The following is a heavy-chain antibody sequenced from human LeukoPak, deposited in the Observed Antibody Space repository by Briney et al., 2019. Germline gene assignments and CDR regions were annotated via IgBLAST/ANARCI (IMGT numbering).Heavy chain of an antibody. V-gene: IGHV3-48*03. J-gene: IGHJ4*02. CDR3: ASLPDIVVVEDEVGY. D-gene: IGHD2-2*01. Sequence: PGGSLRLSCAASGFTFSSYEMNWVRQAPGKGLEWVSYISSSGSTIYYADSVKGRFTISRDNAKNSLYLQMNSLRAEDTAVYYCASLPDIVVVEDEVGYWGQGTLVTVSS. CDR1: GFTFSSYE. CDR2: ISSSGSTI.